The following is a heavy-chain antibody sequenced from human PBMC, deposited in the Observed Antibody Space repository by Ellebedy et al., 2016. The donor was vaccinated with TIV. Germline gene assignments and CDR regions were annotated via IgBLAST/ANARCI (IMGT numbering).Heavy chain of an antibody. Sequence: GESLKISXAASGFTFSSYSMNWVRQAPGKGLEWVSSISSSSSYIYYADSVKGRFTISRDNAKNSLYLQMNSLRAEDTAVYYCARDPRVVTRGDYYYGMDVWGQGTTVTVSS. D-gene: IGHD3-3*01. J-gene: IGHJ6*02. CDR1: GFTFSSYS. V-gene: IGHV3-21*01. CDR3: ARDPRVVTRGDYYYGMDV. CDR2: ISSSSSYI.